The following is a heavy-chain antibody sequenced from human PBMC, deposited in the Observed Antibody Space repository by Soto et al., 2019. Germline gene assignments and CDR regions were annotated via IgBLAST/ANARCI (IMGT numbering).Heavy chain of an antibody. D-gene: IGHD3-22*01. Sequence: QLQLQESGPGLVKPSETLSLTCTVSGGSITSSSYYWGWIRQPPGKGLEWIGNISYSGSTYYNPPLKCRVTISVDTSKTQFSLKLSSLTAADTAVYYCMLGSGWKDFDYWGQGTLVTVSS. V-gene: IGHV4-39*01. CDR2: ISYSGST. CDR1: GGSITSSSYY. J-gene: IGHJ4*02. CDR3: MLGSGWKDFDY.